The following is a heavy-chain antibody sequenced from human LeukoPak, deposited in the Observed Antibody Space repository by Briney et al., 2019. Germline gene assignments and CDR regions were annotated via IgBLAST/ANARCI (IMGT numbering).Heavy chain of an antibody. Sequence: PGGSLRLSCAASGFTFSSYWMSWVRQAPGKGLEWVGRIKSKTDGGTTDYAAPVKGRFTISRDDSKNTLYLQMNSLKTEDTAVYYCTTDARIRSIGYWGQGTLVTVSS. V-gene: IGHV3-15*01. CDR1: GFTFSSYW. J-gene: IGHJ4*02. CDR2: IKSKTDGGTT. CDR3: TTDARIRSIGY. D-gene: IGHD6-6*01.